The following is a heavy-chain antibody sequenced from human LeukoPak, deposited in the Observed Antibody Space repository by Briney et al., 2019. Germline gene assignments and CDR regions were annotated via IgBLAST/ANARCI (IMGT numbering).Heavy chain of an antibody. CDR3: ARGVFYYYYYYMDV. CDR1: GYTFTSYD. Sequence: GASVKVSCKASGYTFTSYDINWVRQATGQGLEWMGWMNPNSGNTGYAQKFQGRVTITRNTSISTAYMELSSLRSEDTAVYYCARGVFYYYYYYMDVWGKGTTVTVSS. J-gene: IGHJ6*03. V-gene: IGHV1-8*03. CDR2: MNPNSGNT.